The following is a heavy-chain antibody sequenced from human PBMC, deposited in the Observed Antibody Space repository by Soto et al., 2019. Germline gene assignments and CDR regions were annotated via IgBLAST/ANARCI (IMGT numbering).Heavy chain of an antibody. J-gene: IGHJ4*02. D-gene: IGHD2-15*01. CDR1: GFTFSDHF. Sequence: QVQLVEPGGGLVKPGGSLRLSCAASGFTFSDHFMSWIRQAPGQGLEWVSYVSRSGSSIYYADSVKGRFTISRDNAKNSLYLQMNSLRAEDTAVYYCARVPKGVVVAANDYWGQGSLVTVSS. CDR2: VSRSGSSI. CDR3: ARVPKGVVVAANDY. V-gene: IGHV3-11*01.